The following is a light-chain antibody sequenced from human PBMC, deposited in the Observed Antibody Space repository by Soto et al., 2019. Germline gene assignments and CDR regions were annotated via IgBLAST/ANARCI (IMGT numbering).Light chain of an antibody. V-gene: IGKV3-20*01. J-gene: IGKJ2*01. CDR3: QHYNYWPYT. Sequence: EIFLTPSPCTLSFSTVGIATLSCRGSQSVSSSYLAWYQQKPGQAPRLFIYGASSRATGVPARFSGSGSGTDFPITISSLQSEDFAVYYCQHYNYWPYTFGQGTKV. CDR1: QSVSSSY. CDR2: GAS.